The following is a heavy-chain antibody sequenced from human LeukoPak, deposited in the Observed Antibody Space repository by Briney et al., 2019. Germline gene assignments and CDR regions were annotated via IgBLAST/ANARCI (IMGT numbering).Heavy chain of an antibody. CDR3: ARADGPPGGSYPIGP. Sequence: VGSVKVSCKTSGYSFTDYYMHWVRQAPGQGLEWVGWIYPNSGGTSSAQKLQGRVTMSRDTSITTVYMEVSWLRSDDTAIYYCARADGPPGGSYPIGPRGQGPLVPVSS. J-gene: IGHJ1*01. V-gene: IGHV1-2*02. CDR2: IYPNSGGT. CDR1: GYSFTDYY. D-gene: IGHD3-16*01.